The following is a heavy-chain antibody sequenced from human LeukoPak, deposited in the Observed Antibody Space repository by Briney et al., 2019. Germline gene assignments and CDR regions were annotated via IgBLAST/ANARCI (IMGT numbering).Heavy chain of an antibody. CDR3: ARHRPRWSLDV. CDR1: GFPFSNYW. J-gene: IGHJ6*02. D-gene: IGHD3-3*01. CDR2: INQDGTEG. V-gene: IGHV3-7*02. Sequence: PGGSLRLSCAASGFPFSNYWMSWVRQAPGKGLEWVANINQDGTEGNYVDSVKGRLIISRDNAKNSLFLQTNSLRAEDTAVYFCARHRPRWSLDVWGQGTTVTVSS.